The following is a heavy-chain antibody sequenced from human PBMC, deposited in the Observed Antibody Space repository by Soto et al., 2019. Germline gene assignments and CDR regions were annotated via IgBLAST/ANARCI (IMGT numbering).Heavy chain of an antibody. Sequence: EVQLVESGGGLVQPGGSLRLSCAASGFTFSSYSMNWVRQAPGRGLEWVSYISSSSSTIYYADSVKGRFTISRDNAKNSLYLQMNSLRDEDTAVYYCARIKETAAGGTWYYYGMDVWGQGTTVTVSS. D-gene: IGHD6-13*01. CDR2: ISSSSSTI. V-gene: IGHV3-48*02. J-gene: IGHJ6*02. CDR1: GFTFSSYS. CDR3: ARIKETAAGGTWYYYGMDV.